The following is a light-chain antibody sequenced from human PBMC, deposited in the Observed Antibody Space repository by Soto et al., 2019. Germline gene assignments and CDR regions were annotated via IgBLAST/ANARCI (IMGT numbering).Light chain of an antibody. V-gene: IGKV3-11*01. CDR1: QSVSSY. J-gene: IGKJ1*01. CDR3: QKRSNWPWT. CDR2: DAS. Sequence: EIGLTQSPSTLSLSPRERATLACRASQSVSSYLAWYQQNPGQAPRLLIYDASNRATVLPARFSGSGSGTDFTLTLSSRETEDWAVYYFQKRSNWPWTFGHGTKVDIK.